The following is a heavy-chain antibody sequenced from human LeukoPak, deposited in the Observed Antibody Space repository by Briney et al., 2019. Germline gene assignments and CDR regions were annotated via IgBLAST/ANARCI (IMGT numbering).Heavy chain of an antibody. Sequence: PSQTLSLTCTLSGDSTSSSTYDWDWIRQAPGKGLEWIGNIYDSGTTHYNPSLKSRVTISGDTSKNQFSLKLNSVTAADTAIYYCATHRRSGSGGSENAFEIWGQGTMVTVSS. CDR1: GDSTSSSTYD. CDR3: ATHRRSGSGGSENAFEI. V-gene: IGHV4-39*01. D-gene: IGHD5-12*01. J-gene: IGHJ3*02. CDR2: IYDSGTT.